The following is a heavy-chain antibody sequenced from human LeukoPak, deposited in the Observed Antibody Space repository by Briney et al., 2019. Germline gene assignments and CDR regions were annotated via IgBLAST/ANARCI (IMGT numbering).Heavy chain of an antibody. CDR3: ARDPSPYCGDDCYLN. CDR1: GFTFSSYW. Sequence: GGSQRLSCAASGFTFSSYWMHWVRQAPGKGLVWVSRINSDGNSKTYADSVRGRFTISRDNAKNTLYLQMNSLRAEDTAVYYCARDPSPYCGDDCYLNWGQGTLVTVSS. CDR2: INSDGNSK. D-gene: IGHD2-21*02. V-gene: IGHV3-74*01. J-gene: IGHJ4*02.